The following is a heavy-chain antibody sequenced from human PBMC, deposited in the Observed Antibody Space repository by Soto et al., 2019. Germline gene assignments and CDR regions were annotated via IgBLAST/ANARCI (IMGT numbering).Heavy chain of an antibody. V-gene: IGHV3-23*01. D-gene: IGHD3-10*01. Sequence: PGGSLRLSCAASGFTFSSYAMSWVRQAPGKGLGWVSAISGSGGSTYYADSVKGRFTISRDNSKNTLYLQMNSLRAEDTAVYYCAKTGALSWFGESPFWFDPWGQGPLVTSPQ. J-gene: IGHJ5*02. CDR2: ISGSGGST. CDR1: GFTFSSYA. CDR3: AKTGALSWFGESPFWFDP.